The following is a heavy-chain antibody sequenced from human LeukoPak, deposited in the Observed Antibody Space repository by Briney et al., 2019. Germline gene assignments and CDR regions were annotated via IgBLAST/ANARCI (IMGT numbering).Heavy chain of an antibody. CDR3: ASGWELYAFDI. J-gene: IGHJ3*02. V-gene: IGHV4-59*01. D-gene: IGHD1-26*01. CDR1: GGSISRYY. CDR2: IYNSGST. Sequence: SETLSLTCSVSGGSISRYYWSWIRQPPGKGLEWIGYIYNSGSTNYNPSLKSRVTISVDTSKNQFSLKMTSVTAADTAVYYCASGWELYAFDIWGQGTMVTVSS.